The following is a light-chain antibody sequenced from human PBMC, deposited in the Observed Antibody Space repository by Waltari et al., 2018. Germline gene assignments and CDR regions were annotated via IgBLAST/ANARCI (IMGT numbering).Light chain of an antibody. CDR3: AAWDDSLSLYV. Sequence: QSVLTQPPSASGTPGQRVHISCSASSSHIGNNFVTWYQQLPGMAPKPLIYRRNQRPSGVPDRFSGSKSGTTASLAISGLRSEDEADYYCAAWDDSLSLYVFGTGTKVTVL. CDR1: SSHIGNNF. J-gene: IGLJ1*01. V-gene: IGLV1-47*01. CDR2: RRN.